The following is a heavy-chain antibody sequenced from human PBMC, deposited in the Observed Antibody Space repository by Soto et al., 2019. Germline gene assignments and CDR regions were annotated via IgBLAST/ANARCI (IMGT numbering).Heavy chain of an antibody. D-gene: IGHD2-15*01. V-gene: IGHV1-2*02. CDR1: GYTFTGYH. CDR3: ARGCSGGTCFLFDI. CDR2: INPHSGGT. Sequence: QVRLVQSGAEMKKPGASVKVSCRTSGYTFTGYHIHWVRQAPGQGLEWMGWINPHSGGTNYAQEFRVRVTRTRDTSISTAYMEVNSLRSDDTAVYYCARGCSGGTCFLFDIWGQGTLVTVTS. J-gene: IGHJ5*02.